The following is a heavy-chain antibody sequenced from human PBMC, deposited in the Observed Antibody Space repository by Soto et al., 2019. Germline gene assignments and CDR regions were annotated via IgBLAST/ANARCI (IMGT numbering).Heavy chain of an antibody. CDR3: SREGVGVELDV. CDR2: IRSKRSSYAT. Sequence: GGSLRLSCAASGFTLSGSDMHWVRQASGQGLEWVGRIRSKRSSYATEYTASVKGRFTISRDDSKNMAFLEINNLKTEDTAVYFCSREGVGVELDVWGQGTLVTVSS. D-gene: IGHD1-26*01. J-gene: IGHJ4*02. CDR1: GFTLSGSD. V-gene: IGHV3-73*01.